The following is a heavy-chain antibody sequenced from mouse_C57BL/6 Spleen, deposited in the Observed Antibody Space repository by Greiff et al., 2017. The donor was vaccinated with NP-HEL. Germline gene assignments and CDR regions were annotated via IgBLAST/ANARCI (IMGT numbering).Heavy chain of an antibody. V-gene: IGHV1-62-2*01. CDR1: GYTFTEYT. J-gene: IGHJ1*03. Sequence: QVQLQQSGAELVKPGASVKLSCKASGYTFTEYTIHWVKQRSGQGLEWIGWFYPGSGSIKYNEKFKDKATLTADKSSSTVYMELSRLTSEDSAVYFCARHEDGIYDGYPGYFDVWGTGTTVTVSS. D-gene: IGHD2-3*01. CDR2: FYPGSGSI. CDR3: ARHEDGIYDGYPGYFDV.